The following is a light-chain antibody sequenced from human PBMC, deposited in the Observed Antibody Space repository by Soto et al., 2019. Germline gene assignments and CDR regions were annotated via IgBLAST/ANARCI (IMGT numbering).Light chain of an antibody. CDR3: SSYTSRSTLDYV. CDR2: EVS. V-gene: IGLV2-14*01. Sequence: QSVLTQPASVTGSPGQSIAISCTGTSSDVGGYNYVSWYQQHPGKAPKLMIYEVSNRPSGVSNRFSGSKSGNTASLTISGLQAEDGADYYCSSYTSRSTLDYVFGSGTEVTVL. CDR1: SSDVGGYNY. J-gene: IGLJ1*01.